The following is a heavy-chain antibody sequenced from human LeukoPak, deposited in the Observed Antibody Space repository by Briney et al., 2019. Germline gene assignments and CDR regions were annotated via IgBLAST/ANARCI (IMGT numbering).Heavy chain of an antibody. V-gene: IGHV4-34*01. D-gene: IGHD5-18*01. CDR3: ARAYGYGYDY. Sequence: PSETLSLTCAVYGGSFSGYYWSWIRQPPGKGLEWIGEINHSGSTNYNPSLKSRVTISVDTSKNQFSLKLSSVTAADTAVYYCARAYGYGYDYWGQGTLVTVSS. J-gene: IGHJ4*02. CDR1: GGSFSGYY. CDR2: INHSGST.